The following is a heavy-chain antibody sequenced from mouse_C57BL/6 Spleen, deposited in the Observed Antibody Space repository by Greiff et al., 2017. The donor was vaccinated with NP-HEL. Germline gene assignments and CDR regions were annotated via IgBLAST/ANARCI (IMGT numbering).Heavy chain of an antibody. CDR1: GYTFTSYW. D-gene: IGHD1-1*01. CDR2: IYPGSGST. Sequence: VQLQQSGAELVKPGASVKMSCKASGYTFTSYWITWVKQRPGQGLEWIGDIYPGSGSTNYNEKFKSKATLTVDTSSSTAYMQLSSLTSEDSAVYYCATYYYGSSPWFAYWGQGTLVTVSA. CDR3: ATYYYGSSPWFAY. J-gene: IGHJ3*01. V-gene: IGHV1-55*01.